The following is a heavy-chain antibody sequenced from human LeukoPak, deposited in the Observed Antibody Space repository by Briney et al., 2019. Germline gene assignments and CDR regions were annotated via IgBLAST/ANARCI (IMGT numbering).Heavy chain of an antibody. D-gene: IGHD3-22*01. J-gene: IGHJ4*02. CDR3: AKDRYYYDSSGYYFSYDY. CDR2: IRYDGSNK. Sequence: GGSLRLSCAASGFTFSSYGMHWVRQAPGKGLEWVAFIRYDGSNKYYADSVKGRFTISRDNSKNTLYLQMNSLRAEDTAVYHCAKDRYYYDSSGYYFSYDYWGQGTLVTVSS. CDR1: GFTFSSYG. V-gene: IGHV3-30*02.